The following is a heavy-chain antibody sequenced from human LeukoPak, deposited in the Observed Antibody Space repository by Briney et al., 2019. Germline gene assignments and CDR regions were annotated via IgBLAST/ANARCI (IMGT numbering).Heavy chain of an antibody. CDR3: ARVCSSTSCYVNYYGMDV. CDR2: MNPNSGNT. J-gene: IGHJ6*02. V-gene: IGHV1-8*01. D-gene: IGHD2-2*01. Sequence: GASVKVPCKASGYTFTSYDINWVRQATGQGLEWMGWMNPNSGNTGYAQKFQGRVTMTRNTSISTAYMELSSLRSEDTAVYYCARVCSSTSCYVNYYGMDVWGQGTTVTVSS. CDR1: GYTFTSYD.